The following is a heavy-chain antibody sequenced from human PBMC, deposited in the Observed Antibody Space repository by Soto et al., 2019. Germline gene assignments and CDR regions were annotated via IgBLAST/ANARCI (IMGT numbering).Heavy chain of an antibody. V-gene: IGHV4-59*01. D-gene: IGHD3-16*01. J-gene: IGHJ4*02. CDR1: GGSISPFY. CDR3: ARVGGVAARTFDY. CDR2: LYYSDNT. Sequence: LSLTCTVSGGSISPFYWSWVRQPPGKGLEWIGYLYYSDNTNYNPSLKSRVTISVDASKNQVSLRLTSVTAADTAVYYCARVGGVAARTFDYWGQGTVVTVSS.